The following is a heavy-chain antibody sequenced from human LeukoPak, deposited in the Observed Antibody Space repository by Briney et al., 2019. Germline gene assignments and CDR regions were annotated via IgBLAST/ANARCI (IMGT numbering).Heavy chain of an antibody. Sequence: SETLSLTCTVSGGSISSSSYYRGWIRQPPGKGLEWIGSIYYSGSTYYNPSLKSRVTISVDTSKNQFSLKLSSVTAADTAVYYCARPSDSSGKDYWGQGTLVTVSS. D-gene: IGHD3-22*01. CDR1: GGSISSSSYY. CDR2: IYYSGST. CDR3: ARPSDSSGKDY. J-gene: IGHJ4*02. V-gene: IGHV4-39*01.